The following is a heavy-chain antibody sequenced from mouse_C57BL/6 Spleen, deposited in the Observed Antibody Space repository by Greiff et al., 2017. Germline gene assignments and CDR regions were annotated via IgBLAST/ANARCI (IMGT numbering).Heavy chain of an antibody. CDR1: GYTFTGYW. D-gene: IGHD1-1*01. V-gene: IGHV1-9*01. CDR3: ARTLVATRYFDV. Sequence: QVQLQQSGAELMKPGASVKLSCKATGYTFTGYWIEWVKQRPGHGLEWIGEILPGSGSTNYNEKFKGKATFTADTFSNTAYMQLSSLTTEDSAIYSCARTLVATRYFDVWGTGPTVTVSS. CDR2: ILPGSGST. J-gene: IGHJ1*03.